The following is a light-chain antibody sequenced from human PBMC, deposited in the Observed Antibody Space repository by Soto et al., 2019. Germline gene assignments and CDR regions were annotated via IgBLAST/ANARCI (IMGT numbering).Light chain of an antibody. Sequence: SYELIQPPSVSVAPGKTARITCGGNNIGSKSVHWYQQKPDQAPVLVIYYDTDRPSGIPERFSGSNSGNTATLTISRVEAGDEADYYCQVWDSSSDHPVFGGGTKLTVL. CDR3: QVWDSSSDHPV. J-gene: IGLJ3*02. CDR1: NIGSKS. CDR2: YDT. V-gene: IGLV3-21*04.